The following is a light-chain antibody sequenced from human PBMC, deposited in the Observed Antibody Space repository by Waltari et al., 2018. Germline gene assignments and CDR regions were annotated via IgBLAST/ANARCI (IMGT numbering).Light chain of an antibody. CDR1: NIRDKT. J-gene: IGLJ2*01. Sequence: SYVLTQPPPVSVAPGKTARISCSGPNIRDKTVYWYQQKPGRAPVVVIYDSTVRPSGIPDRFSGSDPATLTIARVEAGDEADYYCQVWDDTRDQPVFGGGTRLTVL. V-gene: IGLV3-21*03. CDR3: QVWDDTRDQPV. CDR2: DST.